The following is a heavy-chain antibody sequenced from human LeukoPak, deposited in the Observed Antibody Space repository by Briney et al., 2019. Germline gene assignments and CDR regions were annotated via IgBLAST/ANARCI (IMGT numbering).Heavy chain of an antibody. CDR1: GGSISSGGYY. Sequence: SETLSLTCTVSGGSISSGGYYWSWIRQPPGKGLEWIGYIYHSGSTYYNPSLKSRVTISVDRSKNQFSLKLSSVTAADTAVYYCARVGYCSSTSCNPFDYWGQGTLVTVSS. CDR3: ARVGYCSSTSCNPFDY. D-gene: IGHD2-2*03. CDR2: IYHSGST. J-gene: IGHJ4*02. V-gene: IGHV4-30-2*01.